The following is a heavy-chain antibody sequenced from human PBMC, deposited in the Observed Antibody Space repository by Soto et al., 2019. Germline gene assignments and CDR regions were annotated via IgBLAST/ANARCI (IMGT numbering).Heavy chain of an antibody. D-gene: IGHD2-21*02. V-gene: IGHV3-30-3*01. CDR1: GFTYSTYT. CDR2: ISYDGNNK. J-gene: IGHJ4*02. CDR3: AREPYGDSQYFDY. Sequence: GGSLRLSCAASGFTYSTYTMHWVRQAPGKGLEWVAVISYDGNNKFYADSVKGRFTVSRDNSKNTIYLQANSLRAEDTAVYYCAREPYGDSQYFDYWGQGTPVTVSS.